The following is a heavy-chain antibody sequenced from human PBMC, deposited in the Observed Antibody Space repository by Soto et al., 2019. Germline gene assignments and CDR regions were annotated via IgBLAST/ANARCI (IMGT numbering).Heavy chain of an antibody. J-gene: IGHJ6*02. D-gene: IGHD2-21*01. Sequence: ELQMLESGGGLVQPGGSLRLSCTASGFPFSNFAMNWVRQAPGKGLEWVSGTRKSGDTTYYAGSVKGRFTISRDNSMNTLYLQMSSLRVEDTAVYYCARDVIEVELWPYHFYGMGVWGQGTTVTVSS. V-gene: IGHV3-23*01. CDR2: TRKSGDTT. CDR3: ARDVIEVELWPYHFYGMGV. CDR1: GFPFSNFA.